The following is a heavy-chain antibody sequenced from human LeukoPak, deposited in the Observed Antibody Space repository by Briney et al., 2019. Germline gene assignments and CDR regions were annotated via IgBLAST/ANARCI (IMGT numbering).Heavy chain of an antibody. CDR1: GFTFSSYS. CDR3: ARPPRYCSSTSCYAGAGDDAFDI. CDR2: ISSSSSYI. D-gene: IGHD2-2*01. V-gene: IGHV3-21*01. Sequence: GGSLRLSCAASGFTFSSYSMNWGRQAPGKGLEWVSSISSSSSYIYYADSVKGRFTISRDNAKNSLYLQMNSLRAEDTAVYYCARPPRYCSSTSCYAGAGDDAFDIWGQGTMVTVSS. J-gene: IGHJ3*02.